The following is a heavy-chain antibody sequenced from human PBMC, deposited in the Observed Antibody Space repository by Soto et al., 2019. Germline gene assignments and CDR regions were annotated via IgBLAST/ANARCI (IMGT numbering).Heavy chain of an antibody. V-gene: IGHV1-58*01. Sequence: QMQLVQSGPEVKKPGTSVNVSCKASGFTFTSSAVQWVRQARGQRLEWMGWIVVGTGNTDYAQKFQDRVSFTRDTSTNIAYMELSSLRSEDTAVYYCAHQYGTSVYVSFDIWGQGTMVTVSS. CDR3: AHQYGTSVYVSFDI. J-gene: IGHJ3*02. CDR1: GFTFTSSA. CDR2: IVVGTGNT. D-gene: IGHD2-8*02.